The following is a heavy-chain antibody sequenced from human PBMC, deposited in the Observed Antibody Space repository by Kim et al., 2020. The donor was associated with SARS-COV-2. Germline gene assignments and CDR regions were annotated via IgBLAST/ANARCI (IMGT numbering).Heavy chain of an antibody. V-gene: IGHV3-7*01. CDR2: INQDGNDK. Sequence: GGSLRLSCAASGFTFSGFRMSWVRQAPGKGLEWVANINQDGNDKSYVDSVKGRFTISRDNAKNSLYLQINRLRAEDTAVYYCARGWDFCRLFDYWGQGTLVTVSS. D-gene: IGHD1-26*01. CDR1: GFTFSGFR. CDR3: ARGWDFCRLFDY. J-gene: IGHJ4*02.